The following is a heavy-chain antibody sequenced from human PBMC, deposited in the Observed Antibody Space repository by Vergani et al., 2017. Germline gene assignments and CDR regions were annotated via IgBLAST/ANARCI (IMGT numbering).Heavy chain of an antibody. Sequence: QVQLQESGPGLVKPSETLSLTCTVSGDSISSYYWSWIRQPPGKGLEWIGYIYYSGSTNYNPSLKSRVTISVDTSKNQFSLKLSSVTAADTAVYYCARDAHDSSGYYFNDAFDIWGQGTMVTVSS. D-gene: IGHD3-22*01. CDR3: ARDAHDSSGYYFNDAFDI. CDR1: GDSISSYY. CDR2: IYYSGST. V-gene: IGHV4-59*01. J-gene: IGHJ3*02.